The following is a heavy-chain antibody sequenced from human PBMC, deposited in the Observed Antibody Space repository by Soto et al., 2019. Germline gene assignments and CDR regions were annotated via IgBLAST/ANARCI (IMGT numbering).Heavy chain of an antibody. CDR2: IYHSGST. CDR3: ARDGSGQESNYCYNGMDV. D-gene: IGHD3-10*01. V-gene: IGHV4-4*02. CDR1: GGSISSSNW. J-gene: IGHJ6*02. Sequence: PSETLSLTCAVSGGSISSSNWWSWVRQPPGKGLEWIGEIYHSGSTNYNPSLKSRVTISVDKSKNQFSLKLSSVTAADTAVYYCARDGSGQESNYCYNGMDVWGQGTTVTV.